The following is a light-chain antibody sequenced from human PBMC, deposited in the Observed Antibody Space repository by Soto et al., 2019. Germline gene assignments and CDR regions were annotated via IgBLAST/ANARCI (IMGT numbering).Light chain of an antibody. V-gene: IGKV1-27*01. CDR2: AAS. CDR1: QDIRNF. Sequence: DIQMTQSPTSLSASVGDRVTITCRASQDIRNFVAWYQQKPGNAPKLLIYAASTLQSGVPSRFSGSGSGTDFTLTIISLQPEDVATYSCQKYSSVPFFGPGTKVEIK. J-gene: IGKJ3*01. CDR3: QKYSSVPF.